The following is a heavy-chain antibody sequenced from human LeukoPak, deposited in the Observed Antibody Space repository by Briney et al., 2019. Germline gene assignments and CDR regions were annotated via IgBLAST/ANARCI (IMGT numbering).Heavy chain of an antibody. Sequence: PGGSLRLSCAASGFTFDDYAMHWVRQAPGKGLEWVSGISWNSGSIGYADSVKGRFTISRDNAKKSLFLQMNSLRVEDTALYYCARDLYGDYGFDTWGQGTLVTVSS. CDR2: ISWNSGSI. D-gene: IGHD4-17*01. J-gene: IGHJ3*02. CDR3: ARDLYGDYGFDT. V-gene: IGHV3-9*01. CDR1: GFTFDDYA.